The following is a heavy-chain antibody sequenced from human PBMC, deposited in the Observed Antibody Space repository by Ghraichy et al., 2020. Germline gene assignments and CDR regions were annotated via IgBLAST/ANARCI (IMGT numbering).Heavy chain of an antibody. D-gene: IGHD6-19*01. CDR3: ARWERAVAGTPFDY. CDR2: ISSSGSTI. J-gene: IGHJ4*02. Sequence: LSLTCAASGFTFSDYYMSWIRQAPGKGLEWVSYISSSGSTIYYADSVKGRFTISRDNAKNSLYLQMNSLRAEDTAVYYCARWERAVAGTPFDYWGQGTLVTVSS. CDR1: GFTFSDYY. V-gene: IGHV3-11*01.